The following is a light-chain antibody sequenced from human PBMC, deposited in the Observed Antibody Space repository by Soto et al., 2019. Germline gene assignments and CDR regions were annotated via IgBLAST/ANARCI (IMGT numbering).Light chain of an antibody. V-gene: IGKV1-5*03. CDR1: QSIDSW. CDR3: QQYSSYSAGT. Sequence: DIQMTQSPSTLSASVGDRVTITCRASQSIDSWLAWYQQKPGKTPNLLIYEASSLESGVPSRCSGSGSGTDFTLTISSLQPDDFATYYCQQYSSYSAGTFGQGTKVEIK. CDR2: EAS. J-gene: IGKJ1*01.